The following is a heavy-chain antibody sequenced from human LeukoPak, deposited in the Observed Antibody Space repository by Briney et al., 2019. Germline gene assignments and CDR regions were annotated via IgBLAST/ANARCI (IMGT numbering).Heavy chain of an antibody. Sequence: SETLSLTCTVSGGSISSYYWSWIRQPAGKGLEWIGRIYTSGSTNYNPSLKSRVTMSVDTSRNQFSLKLSSVTAADTAVYYCAITSMAYYYYYGMDVWGQGTTVTVSS. V-gene: IGHV4-4*07. CDR3: AITSMAYYYYYGMDV. CDR2: IYTSGST. CDR1: GGSISSYY. D-gene: IGHD2/OR15-2a*01. J-gene: IGHJ6*02.